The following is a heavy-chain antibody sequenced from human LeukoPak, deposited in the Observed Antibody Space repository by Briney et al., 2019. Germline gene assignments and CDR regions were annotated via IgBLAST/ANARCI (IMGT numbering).Heavy chain of an antibody. V-gene: IGHV5-51*01. CDR1: GYRFTDYR. CDR3: ARLSRNCSGGSCYSDWFDP. D-gene: IGHD2-15*01. CDR2: IYPGDSDT. J-gene: IGHJ5*02. Sequence: GDPLNFSGKPSGYRFTDYRIAWVRQLSGKGLEWMGIIYPGDSDTSSHPSFQGHVTISADKSISTVYLQWSILKASDTAMYYCARLSRNCSGGSCYSDWFDPWGQGTLVTVSS.